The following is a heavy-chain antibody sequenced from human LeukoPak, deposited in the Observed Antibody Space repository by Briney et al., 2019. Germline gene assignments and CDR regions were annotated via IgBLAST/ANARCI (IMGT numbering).Heavy chain of an antibody. CDR2: IYPGDSDT. Sequence: GESLKISCQGSRDSFTNYWIAWVRQMPGNGLEWMGIIYPGDSDTRYNPSFQGQVTISADKSISTAYLQWSSLKASDTAIYYCARRGSALEWFDPWGQGTLVTVSS. D-gene: IGHD3-10*01. CDR3: ARRGSALEWFDP. J-gene: IGHJ5*02. V-gene: IGHV5-51*01. CDR1: RDSFTNYW.